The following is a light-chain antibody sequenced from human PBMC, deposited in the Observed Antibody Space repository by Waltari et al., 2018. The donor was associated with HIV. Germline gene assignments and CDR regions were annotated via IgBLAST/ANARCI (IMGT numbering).Light chain of an antibody. CDR3: ASYTADDTVL. J-gene: IGLJ2*01. CDR1: DSDFGLSNL. CDR2: EVD. Sequence: SDLTQPASVSGFLGQSTTLSCTGGDSDFGLSNLISWYQQQPGEVPKLLLYEVDTRASGIPGRFSGSKSGNTASLTITGLQIEDEGLYYCASYTADDTVLFGGGTTVTVL. V-gene: IGLV2-14*02.